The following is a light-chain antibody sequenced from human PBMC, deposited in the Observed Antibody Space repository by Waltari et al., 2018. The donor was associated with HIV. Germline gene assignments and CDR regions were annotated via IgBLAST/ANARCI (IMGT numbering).Light chain of an antibody. CDR3: SSYAAGTTYV. J-gene: IGLJ1*01. CDR1: SSAVGGYNF. Sequence: QSALTQPASVSGSPGQSMTISCTGTSSAVGGYNFVSWYQQHPGRAPKLVIYDVSKRPSGVSSRFSGSKSGNTASLTISGLRAEDEADYYCSSYAAGTTYVFGTGTTVTVL. CDR2: DVS. V-gene: IGLV2-14*03.